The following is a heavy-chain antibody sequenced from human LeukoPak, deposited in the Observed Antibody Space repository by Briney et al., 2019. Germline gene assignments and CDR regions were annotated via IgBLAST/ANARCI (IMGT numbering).Heavy chain of an antibody. CDR2: IYYSGST. V-gene: IGHV4-39*01. J-gene: IGHJ4*02. D-gene: IGHD6-19*01. CDR3: ASLEYSSGWTDY. Sequence: SETLSLTCTVSGGSISSSSYYWGWIRQPPGKGLEWIGSIYYSGSTYYNPSLKSRVTISVDTSNNQFSLKLSSVTAADTAVYYCASLEYSSGWTDYWGQGTLVTVSS. CDR1: GGSISSSSYY.